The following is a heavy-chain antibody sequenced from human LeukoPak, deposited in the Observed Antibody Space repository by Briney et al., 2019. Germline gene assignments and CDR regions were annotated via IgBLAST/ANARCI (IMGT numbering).Heavy chain of an antibody. CDR1: GFTFSSYS. D-gene: IGHD3-22*01. CDR3: ARDHEYYDSSGYYYVGALGY. Sequence: GGSLRLSCAASGFTFSSYSMNWVRQAPGKGLEWVSYISSSNSYIYYADSVKGRFTISRDNAKNSLYLQMNSLRAEYTAVYYCARDHEYYDSSGYYYVGALGYWGQGTLVTVSS. J-gene: IGHJ4*02. CDR2: ISSSNSYI. V-gene: IGHV3-21*01.